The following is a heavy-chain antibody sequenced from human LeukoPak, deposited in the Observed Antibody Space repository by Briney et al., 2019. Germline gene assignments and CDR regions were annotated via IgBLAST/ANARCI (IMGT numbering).Heavy chain of an antibody. CDR3: ARAPLGYSYGYYFDY. CDR2: IYHSGST. J-gene: IGHJ4*02. Sequence: PSETLSLTCTVSGGSVSSGDYYWSWIRQPPGKGLEWIGYIYHSGSTNYNPSLKSRVTISVDTSKNQFSLKLSSVTAADTAVYYCARAPLGYSYGYYFDYWGQGTLVTVSS. V-gene: IGHV4-61*08. D-gene: IGHD5-18*01. CDR1: GGSVSSGDYY.